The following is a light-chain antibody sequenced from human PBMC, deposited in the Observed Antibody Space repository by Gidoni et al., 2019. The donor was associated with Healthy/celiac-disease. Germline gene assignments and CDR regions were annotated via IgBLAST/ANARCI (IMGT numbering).Light chain of an antibody. Sequence: HSVLTQPPSVSGAPGQGVTISCTGSSSNIGAGYEVHWYQQLPGTAPKLLIYGNSNRPSGVPDRFSGSKSGTSASLAITGLQAEDEADYYCQSYDSSLSGWVFGGGTKLTVL. CDR3: QSYDSSLSGWV. V-gene: IGLV1-40*01. CDR2: GNS. J-gene: IGLJ3*02. CDR1: SSNIGAGYE.